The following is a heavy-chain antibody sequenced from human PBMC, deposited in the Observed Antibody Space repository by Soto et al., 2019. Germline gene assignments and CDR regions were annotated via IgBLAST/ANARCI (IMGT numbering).Heavy chain of an antibody. Sequence: EVQMLESGGGLVQPGGSLRLSCVASGFTFSSYAMSWVRQAPGKGLEWVSDISGSGDSIFYVDSVKGRFTISRDNSKNTLYLQMNSLRAEDTAVYYCAKRWVAVSATPTFDSWGQGTLVTVSS. CDR3: AKRWVAVSATPTFDS. D-gene: IGHD2-15*01. CDR2: ISGSGDSI. CDR1: GFTFSSYA. J-gene: IGHJ4*02. V-gene: IGHV3-23*01.